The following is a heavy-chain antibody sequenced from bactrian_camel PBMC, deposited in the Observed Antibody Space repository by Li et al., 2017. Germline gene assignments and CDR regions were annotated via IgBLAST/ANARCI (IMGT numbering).Heavy chain of an antibody. V-gene: IGHV3-2*01. Sequence: HVQLVESGGGLVQPGGSLRLSCVASGFTFSSYYMSWVRQAPGKGLEWVSSIYNDGSNTYYADSVKGRFTISRDNAKNTVYLQMNSLNSEETALYYCATDQAAGSRRYYTDYSPFGDFGYWGQGTQVTVS. CDR3: ATDQAAGSRRYYTDYSPFGDFGY. D-gene: IGHD4*01. CDR2: IYNDGSNT. J-gene: IGHJ6*01. CDR1: GFTFSSYY.